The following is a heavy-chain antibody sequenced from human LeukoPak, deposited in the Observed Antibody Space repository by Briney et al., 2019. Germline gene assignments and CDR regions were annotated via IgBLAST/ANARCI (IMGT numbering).Heavy chain of an antibody. J-gene: IGHJ4*02. CDR1: GFRFRGYC. CDR2: IHYHGNEK. CDR3: VSAPYLDGDTWYNFDY. D-gene: IGHD5-24*01. V-gene: IGHV3-30*02. Sequence: GGSLRLSCAASGFRFRGYCMHWVRQAPGKGLEWVTFIHYHGNEKSYADSVKGRFTISRDNSKNTLHLQMNGLRADDTAVYYCVSAPYLDGDTWYNFDYWGQGTLVTVSS.